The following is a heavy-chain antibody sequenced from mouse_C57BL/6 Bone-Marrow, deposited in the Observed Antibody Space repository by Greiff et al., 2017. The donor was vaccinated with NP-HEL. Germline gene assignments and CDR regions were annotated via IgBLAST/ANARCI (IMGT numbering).Heavy chain of an antibody. CDR1: GFTFSSYA. J-gene: IGHJ3*01. CDR3: ARHGYRDWFAY. Sequence: EVHLVESGGGLVKPGGSLKLSCAASGFTFSSYAMSWVRQTPEKRLEWVATISDGGSYTYYPDNLKGRFTISRVNAKNTLYLQMSHLTSEDTAMYYCARHGYRDWFAYGGRGTLVTVTA. V-gene: IGHV5-4*01. CDR2: ISDGGSYT. D-gene: IGHD2-2*01.